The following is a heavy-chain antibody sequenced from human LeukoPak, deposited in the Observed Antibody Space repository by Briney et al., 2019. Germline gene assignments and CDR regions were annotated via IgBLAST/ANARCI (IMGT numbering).Heavy chain of an antibody. CDR1: GFTFSSYA. V-gene: IGHV3-30*04. J-gene: IGHJ4*02. CDR3: ARVGLGLDY. Sequence: GGSLRLSCAASGFTFSSYAMHWVRQAPGKGLEWVAVISYDGSNKYYADSVKGRFTISRDNSKNTLYLQMNSLRAGDTAVYYCARVGLGLDYWGQGTLVTVSS. CDR2: ISYDGSNK. D-gene: IGHD3-16*01.